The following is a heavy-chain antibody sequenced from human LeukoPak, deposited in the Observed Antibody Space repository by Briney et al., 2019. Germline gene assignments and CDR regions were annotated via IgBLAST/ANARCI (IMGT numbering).Heavy chain of an antibody. Sequence: SETLSLTCAVYGGSFSGYYWSWIRQPPGKGLEWIGEINHSGSTNYNPSLKSRVTISVDTSKNQFSLKLSSVTAADTAVYYCARGRFTLEYWGQGTLVTVSS. J-gene: IGHJ4*02. CDR1: GGSFSGYY. V-gene: IGHV4-34*01. CDR3: ARGRFTLEY. CDR2: INHSGST. D-gene: IGHD2/OR15-2a*01.